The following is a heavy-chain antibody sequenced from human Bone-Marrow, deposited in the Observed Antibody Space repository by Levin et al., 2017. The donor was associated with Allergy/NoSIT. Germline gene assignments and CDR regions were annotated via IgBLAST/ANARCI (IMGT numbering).Heavy chain of an antibody. V-gene: IGHV3-48*01. CDR2: ISSSSSTI. CDR1: GFTFSSYS. J-gene: IGHJ6*02. Sequence: GGSLRLSCAASGFTFSSYSMNWVRQAPGKGLEWVSYISSSSSTIYYADSVKGRFTISRDNAKNSLYLQMNSLRAEDTAVYYCARDCRPSSRGLHYYGMDGWGQGTTVTVSS. D-gene: IGHD6-6*01. CDR3: ARDCRPSSRGLHYYGMDG.